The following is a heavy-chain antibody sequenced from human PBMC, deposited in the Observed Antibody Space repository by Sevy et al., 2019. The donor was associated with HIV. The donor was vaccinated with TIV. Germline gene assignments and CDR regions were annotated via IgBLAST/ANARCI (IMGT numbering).Heavy chain of an antibody. CDR1: GFIFSSYE. CDR2: ISNSGSAL. D-gene: IGHD4-17*01. Sequence: GGSLRLSCAASGFIFSSYEMNWVRQAPGKGLEWISYISNSGSALYYSDSVKGGFTISRDIAKNSLYLQMHSLRVEDTAVYYCARDLPPSATTVAHCDCWGQGTQVTVSS. V-gene: IGHV3-48*03. CDR3: ARDLPPSATTVAHCDC. J-gene: IGHJ4*02.